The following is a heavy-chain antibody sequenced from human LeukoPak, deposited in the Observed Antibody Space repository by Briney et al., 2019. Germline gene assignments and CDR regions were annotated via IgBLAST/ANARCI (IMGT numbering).Heavy chain of an antibody. J-gene: IGHJ3*02. CDR3: ARDPGRYCSSTSCYSRAFDI. Sequence: SGGSLRLSCAASGFTFDDYAMHWVRQAPGKGLEWVSGISWNSGNIGYADSVKGRFTISRDNAKNSLYLQMNSLRAEDTAVYYCARDPGRYCSSTSCYSRAFDIWGQGTMVTVSS. CDR1: GFTFDDYA. CDR2: ISWNSGNI. D-gene: IGHD2-2*01. V-gene: IGHV3-9*01.